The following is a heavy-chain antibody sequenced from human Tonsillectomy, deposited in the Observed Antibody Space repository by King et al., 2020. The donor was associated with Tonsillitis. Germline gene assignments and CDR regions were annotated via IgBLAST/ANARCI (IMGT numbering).Heavy chain of an antibody. J-gene: IGHJ3*02. CDR1: GYTFTSHG. V-gene: IGHV1-18*04. Sequence: QLVQSGAEVKKPGASVTVSCKASGYTFTSHGISWLRQAPGKGLEWMGWISAYNGDTNYAQRLQGRVTMTRDTSTSTAYMEPRSLRSDDTAVYYCARDMHGSIPTFDAFNICGQGTMVTVSS. CDR2: ISAYNGDT. CDR3: ARDMHGSIPTFDAFNI. D-gene: IGHD2-2*01.